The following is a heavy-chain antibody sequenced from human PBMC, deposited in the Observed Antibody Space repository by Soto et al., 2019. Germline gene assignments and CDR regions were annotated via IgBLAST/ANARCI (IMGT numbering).Heavy chain of an antibody. Sequence: XESLKISYEGSGYTFTRYAIGWVRQIPGKGLEWMGIIYPGESDPRYSPSFQGQVTISADKSINTAYLQWGSLKASDTAIYYCARRAFLPEGYSPNYFDYWGQGTLVTVSS. CDR2: IYPGESDP. D-gene: IGHD3-22*01. V-gene: IGHV5-51*01. J-gene: IGHJ4*02. CDR1: GYTFTRYA. CDR3: ARRAFLPEGYSPNYFDY.